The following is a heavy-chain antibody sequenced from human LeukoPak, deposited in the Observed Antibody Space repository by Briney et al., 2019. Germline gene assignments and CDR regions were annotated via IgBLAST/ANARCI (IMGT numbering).Heavy chain of an antibody. V-gene: IGHV4-31*01. CDR3: ARGQRELTPRFDP. Sequence: PSQTLSLTCTVSGGSISSGGYYWSWIRQPPGKGLEWIGYIYYSGSTYYNPSLKSQVTISVDTSKNQFSLKLSSVTAADTAVYYCARGQRELTPRFDPWGQGTLVTVSS. J-gene: IGHJ5*02. D-gene: IGHD1-26*01. CDR1: GGSISSGGYY. CDR2: IYYSGST.